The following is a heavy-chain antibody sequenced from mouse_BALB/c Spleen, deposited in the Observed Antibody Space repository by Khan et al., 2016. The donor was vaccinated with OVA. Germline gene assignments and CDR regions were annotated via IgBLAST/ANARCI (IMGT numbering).Heavy chain of an antibody. CDR3: ARSATAYWYFDV. CDR1: GYTFTSYW. D-gene: IGHD4-1*02. Sequence: QVQLQQSGAELAKPGASVKMSCKASGYTFTSYWMHWVKQRPGQGLEWIGYINPSTGYTEYNQKFKDKATLTADKSSSTAYMKLSSLTSEDSAVYYGARSATAYWYFDVWGAGTTVTGSS. V-gene: IGHV1-7*01. J-gene: IGHJ1*01. CDR2: INPSTGYT.